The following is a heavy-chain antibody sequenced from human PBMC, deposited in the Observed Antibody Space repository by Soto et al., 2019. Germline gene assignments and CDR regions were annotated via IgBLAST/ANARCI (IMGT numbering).Heavy chain of an antibody. CDR1: GYSFAGYW. CDR3: ARQIYDSDTGPNFQYYFDS. V-gene: IGHV5-10-1*01. D-gene: IGHD3-22*01. Sequence: GESLKISCKGSGYSFAGYWITWVRQKPGKGLEWMGRIDPSDSQTYYSPSFRGHVTISVTKSITTVFLQWSSLRASDTAMYYCARQIYDSDTGPNFQYYFDSWGQGTPFTVSS. CDR2: IDPSDSQT. J-gene: IGHJ4*02.